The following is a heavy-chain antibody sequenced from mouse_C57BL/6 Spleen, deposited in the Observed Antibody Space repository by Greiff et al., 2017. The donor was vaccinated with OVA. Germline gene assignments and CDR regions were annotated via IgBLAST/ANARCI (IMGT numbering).Heavy chain of an antibody. Sequence: EVKLQESGGGLVKPGGSLKLSCAASGFTFSDYGMHWVRQAPEKGLEWVAYISSGGSTIYYADTVKGRFTISRDNAKNTLFLQMTSLRSEDTAMYYCARDDGYSFAYWGQGTLVTVSA. CDR1: GFTFSDYG. V-gene: IGHV5-17*01. CDR3: ARDDGYSFAY. CDR2: ISSGGSTI. D-gene: IGHD2-3*01. J-gene: IGHJ3*01.